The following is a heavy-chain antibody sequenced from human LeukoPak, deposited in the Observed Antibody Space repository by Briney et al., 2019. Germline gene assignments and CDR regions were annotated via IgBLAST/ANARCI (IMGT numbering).Heavy chain of an antibody. Sequence: ASVKVSCKASGYTFTSYGISWVRQAPGQGLEWMGWISAYNGNTNYGQKLQGRVTMTTDTSTSTAYMELRSLRSDDTAVYYCARDRGGYCSSTSCPHECWGQGTLVTVSS. CDR1: GYTFTSYG. CDR3: ARDRGGYCSSTSCPHEC. J-gene: IGHJ4*02. CDR2: ISAYNGNT. V-gene: IGHV1-18*01. D-gene: IGHD2-2*01.